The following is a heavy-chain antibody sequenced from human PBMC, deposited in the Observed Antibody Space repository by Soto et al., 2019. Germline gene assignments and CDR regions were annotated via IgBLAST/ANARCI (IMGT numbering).Heavy chain of an antibody. V-gene: IGHV5-51*01. CDR3: SRKDKSGYFNWFDP. CDR1: GYKFTSSW. CDR2: IFPSDSDT. J-gene: IGHJ5*02. Sequence: GESLKISCRTSGYKFTSSWIAWVRQMPGKGLEWMGIIFPSDSDTRYSPSFQGQVTISADRSTSTVFLQWASLKASDTAVYFCSRKDKSGYFNWFDPWGQGTLVTVSS. D-gene: IGHD3-22*01.